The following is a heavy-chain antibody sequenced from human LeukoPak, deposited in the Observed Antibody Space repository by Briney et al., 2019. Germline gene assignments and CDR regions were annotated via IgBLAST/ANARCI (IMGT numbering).Heavy chain of an antibody. CDR1: GGSISTYY. Sequence: KPSETLSLTWTVSGGSISTYYWSLIRQPPGKGLEWIGFVYYSGSTNYNPSLKSRVTISVDASTNQFSLNLSSLTATYTPVYFFPRAVRYGVRAEYFQNRGQGDLGTVSS. J-gene: IGHJ1*01. CDR3: PRAVRYGVRAEYFQN. V-gene: IGHV4-59*01. CDR2: VYYSGST. D-gene: IGHD4-17*01.